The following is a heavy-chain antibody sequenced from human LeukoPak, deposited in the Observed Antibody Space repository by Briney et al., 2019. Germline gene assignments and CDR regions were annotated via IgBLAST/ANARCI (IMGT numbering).Heavy chain of an antibody. J-gene: IGHJ5*02. CDR1: GGSISSGGYY. D-gene: IGHD4-4*01. Sequence: SETLSLTCTVSGGSISSGGYYWSWIRQHPGKGLEWIGYIYYSGSTYYNPSLKSRVTISVDTSKNQFSPKLSSVTAADTAVYYCARGYSNYPDWFDPWGQGTLVTVSS. CDR2: IYYSGST. CDR3: ARGYSNYPDWFDP. V-gene: IGHV4-31*03.